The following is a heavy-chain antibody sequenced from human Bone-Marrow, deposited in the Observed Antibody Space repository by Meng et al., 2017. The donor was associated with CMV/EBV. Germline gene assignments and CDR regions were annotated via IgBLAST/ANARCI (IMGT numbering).Heavy chain of an antibody. CDR3: AKALVGVLRGMDV. D-gene: IGHD2-15*01. J-gene: IGHJ6*02. CDR1: GFTFSNYA. Sequence: GESLKISCGASGFTFSNYAMSWVRQAPGKGLQWVSAIVSSGGSTYYADSVKGRFTISRDNSKSTLYLQMNSLTAEDTAVYFCAKALVGVLRGMDVWGQGTTVTVSS. V-gene: IGHV3-23*01. CDR2: IVSSGGST.